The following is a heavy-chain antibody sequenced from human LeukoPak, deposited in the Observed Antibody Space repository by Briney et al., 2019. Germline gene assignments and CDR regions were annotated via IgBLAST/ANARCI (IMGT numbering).Heavy chain of an antibody. V-gene: IGHV3-23*01. D-gene: IGHD3-22*01. CDR3: AKSSRKQRITMTLVVTKTMGSMDV. J-gene: IGHJ6*02. Sequence: PGGSLRLSCAASGFTFSSYSMYWVRQAPGKGLEWVSTIIGSGGSTYYADSVKGRFTVSRDNSKNTLYLQMNGLRAEDTAVYYCAKSSRKQRITMTLVVTKTMGSMDVWGQGTTVIVSS. CDR1: GFTFSSYS. CDR2: IIGSGGST.